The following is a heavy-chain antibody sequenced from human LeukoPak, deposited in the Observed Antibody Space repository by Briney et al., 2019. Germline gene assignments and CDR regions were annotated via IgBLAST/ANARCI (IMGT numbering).Heavy chain of an antibody. V-gene: IGHV1-46*01. D-gene: IGHD4-17*01. J-gene: IGHJ4*02. CDR3: ARDKFFDDYGAFDY. CDR2: INPSGGST. Sequence: GASVKVSCKAFGYTFTSYYLHWVRQAPGQGLEWMGIINPSGGSTSYAQKFQGRVTMTRDTSTSTAYMELRSLRSDDTAVYYCARDKFFDDYGAFDYWGQGTLVTVSS. CDR1: GYTFTSYY.